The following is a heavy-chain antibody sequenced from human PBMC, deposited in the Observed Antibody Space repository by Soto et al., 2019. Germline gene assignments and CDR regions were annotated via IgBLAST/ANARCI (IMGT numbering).Heavy chain of an antibody. D-gene: IGHD2-2*01. J-gene: IGHJ6*03. CDR1: GFTFSTHW. CDR2: IREDGGDS. V-gene: IGHV3-7*01. Sequence: PGGSLRLSCVASGFTFSTHWMSWVRQAPGKGLEWVANIREDGGDSYYVDSVKGRFTISRDNAKNSLYLQMNSLRAEDTAVYYCARDEVVPAAIYYYYYYMDVWGKGTTVTVSS. CDR3: ARDEVVPAAIYYYYYYMDV.